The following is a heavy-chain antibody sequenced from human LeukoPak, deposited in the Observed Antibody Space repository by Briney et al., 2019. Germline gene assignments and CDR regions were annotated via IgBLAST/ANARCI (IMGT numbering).Heavy chain of an antibody. J-gene: IGHJ6*03. CDR2: ISSSSSYI. CDR1: GFTFSSYS. D-gene: IGHD6-13*01. CDR3: PRAPYSSYYYMDV. V-gene: IGHV3-21*01. Sequence: GGSLRLSCAASGFTFSSYSMNWVRQAPGKGLEWVSSISSSSSYIYYADSVKGRFTISRDNAKNSLYLQMNSLRAADTAVYYCPRAPYSSYYYMDVWGKGTTVTVSS.